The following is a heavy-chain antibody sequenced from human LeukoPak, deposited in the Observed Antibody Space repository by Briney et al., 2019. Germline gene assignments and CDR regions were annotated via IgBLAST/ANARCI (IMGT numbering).Heavy chain of an antibody. D-gene: IGHD1-26*01. Sequence: ASVKVSCKASGYTFTSYPISWVRQAPGQGLEWMGWITTYNGNTNYAQKLQGRVTMTTDSSTSTAYMELRNLRSDDTAVYYCARGGTSTDDYWGQGTLVTVSS. CDR3: ARGGTSTDDY. V-gene: IGHV1-18*01. J-gene: IGHJ4*02. CDR1: GYTFTSYP. CDR2: ITTYNGNT.